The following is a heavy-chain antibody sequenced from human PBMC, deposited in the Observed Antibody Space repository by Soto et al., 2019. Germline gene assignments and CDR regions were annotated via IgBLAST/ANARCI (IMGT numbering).Heavy chain of an antibody. CDR3: AKERLVRGADY. D-gene: IGHD1-1*01. Sequence: EVQLLASGGDVVQPGGSLRLSCAASRFAFANYAMTWVLQAPGKGLEWVSTIGGGGGSTYYADPVKGRFTISRDNSKNTVYLQMNSLRAEDTAVYFCAKERLVRGADYWGQGTLVTVSS. CDR2: IGGGGGST. V-gene: IGHV3-23*01. CDR1: RFAFANYA. J-gene: IGHJ4*02.